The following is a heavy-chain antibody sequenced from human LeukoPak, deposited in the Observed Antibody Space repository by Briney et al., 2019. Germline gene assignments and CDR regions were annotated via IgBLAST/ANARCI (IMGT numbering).Heavy chain of an antibody. D-gene: IGHD3-10*01. CDR2: INSDGSST. CDR3: ARDPLTYYYGSGSYPRQYYYYYYMDV. J-gene: IGHJ6*03. CDR1: GFTFSSYW. V-gene: IGHV3-74*01. Sequence: PGGSLRLSCAASGFTFSSYWMHWVRQAPGKGLVWVSRINSDGSSTSYADSVKGRFTISRDNAKNTLYLQMNSLRAEDTAVYYCARDPLTYYYGSGSYPRQYYYYYYMDVWGNGTTVTVSS.